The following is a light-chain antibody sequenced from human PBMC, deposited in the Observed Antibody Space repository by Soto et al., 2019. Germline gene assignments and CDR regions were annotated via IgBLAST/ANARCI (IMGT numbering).Light chain of an antibody. CDR3: SSFTTSYFYV. Sequence: QSALTQPASVSGSPGQSITISCTGSGSDIGAYNYVSWYQQHPGKAPKLLIHGVTRRPSGVSSRFSASKSAYTASLTISGLQAEDEANYYSSSFTTSYFYVFGPGTKVTVL. CDR1: GSDIGAYNY. V-gene: IGLV2-14*01. CDR2: GVT. J-gene: IGLJ1*01.